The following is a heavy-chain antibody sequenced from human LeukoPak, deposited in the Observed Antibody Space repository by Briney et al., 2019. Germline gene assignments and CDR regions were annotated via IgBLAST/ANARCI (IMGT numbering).Heavy chain of an antibody. J-gene: IGHJ4*02. CDR2: IYTSGST. Sequence: SETLSLTCTVSGGSISSYYWSWIRQPAGKGLEWIGRIYTSGSTNYNPSLKSRVTMSVDTSKNQFSLKLSSVTAADTAVYYCASSSRYYGSGSLEYYFDYWGQGTLVTVSS. V-gene: IGHV4-4*07. D-gene: IGHD3-10*01. CDR1: GGSISSYY. CDR3: ASSSRYYGSGSLEYYFDY.